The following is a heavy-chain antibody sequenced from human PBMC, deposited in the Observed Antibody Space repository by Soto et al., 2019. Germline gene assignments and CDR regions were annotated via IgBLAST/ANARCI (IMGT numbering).Heavy chain of an antibody. D-gene: IGHD6-19*01. CDR1: GFTFTSSA. CDR2: IVVGSGNT. V-gene: IGHV1-58*01. CDR3: AALRYSSGWPFDY. J-gene: IGHJ4*02. Sequence: SVKVTCKASGFTFTSSAVQLLLQARGQRLEWIGWIVVGSGNTNYAQKFQERVTITRDMSTSTAYMELSSLRSEDTAVYYCAALRYSSGWPFDYWGQGTLVTVSS.